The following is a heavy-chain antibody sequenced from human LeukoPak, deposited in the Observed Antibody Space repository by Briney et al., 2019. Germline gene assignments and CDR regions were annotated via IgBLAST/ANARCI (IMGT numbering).Heavy chain of an antibody. Sequence: SETLSLTCTVSGGSISSHYWSWIRQPPGKGLEWIGYIYYSGSTKFNPSLKSRVTISVDTSENQFSLKLSSVTAADTAVYYCARGGGVTYYDSTGYLWYFDYWGQGTLVTVSS. CDR2: IYYSGST. V-gene: IGHV4-59*11. CDR1: GGSISSHY. J-gene: IGHJ4*02. CDR3: ARGGGVTYYDSTGYLWYFDY. D-gene: IGHD3-22*01.